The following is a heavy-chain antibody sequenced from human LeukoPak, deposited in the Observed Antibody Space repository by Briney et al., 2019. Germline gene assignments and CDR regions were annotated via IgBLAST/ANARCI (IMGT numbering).Heavy chain of an antibody. CDR1: GGSFSGYY. CDR3: ARSHSNFGSDGMDV. V-gene: IGHV4-34*01. Sequence: SETLSLTCAVYGGSFSGYYWSWIRQPPGKGLEWIGEINHSGSTNYNPSLKSRVTISVDTSKNQFSLKLSSVTAADTAVYYCARSHSNFGSDGMDVWGQGTTVTVSS. J-gene: IGHJ6*02. D-gene: IGHD4-4*01. CDR2: INHSGST.